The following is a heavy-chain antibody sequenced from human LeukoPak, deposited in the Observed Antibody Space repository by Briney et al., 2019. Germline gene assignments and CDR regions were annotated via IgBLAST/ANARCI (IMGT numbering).Heavy chain of an antibody. Sequence: GGSLRLSCAASGFTFSNYEMNWVRQAPGKGLEWVSYVSTGGSTTYYADSVKGRFTVSRDNAKNSLYLQMNSLRAEDTAVYYCAREMYCSGGSCYGDAFDIWGQGTMVTVSS. CDR2: VSTGGSTT. CDR3: AREMYCSGGSCYGDAFDI. V-gene: IGHV3-48*03. J-gene: IGHJ3*02. D-gene: IGHD2-15*01. CDR1: GFTFSNYE.